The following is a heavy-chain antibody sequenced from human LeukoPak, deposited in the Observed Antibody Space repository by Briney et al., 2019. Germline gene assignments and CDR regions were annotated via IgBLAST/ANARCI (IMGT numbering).Heavy chain of an antibody. CDR2: ISGNGGSV. CDR1: GVTFSRNA. D-gene: IGHD6-19*01. Sequence: GGSLRLSCAASGVTFSRNAMSWVRQALGKGLEWVSSISGNGGSVYYADSVKGRFTISRDKSKNTVYLQMNSLRAEDTAVYYCAKTTTGYSSGRFPGWPVDYWGQGTLVTVSS. V-gene: IGHV3-23*01. CDR3: AKTTTGYSSGRFPGWPVDY. J-gene: IGHJ4*02.